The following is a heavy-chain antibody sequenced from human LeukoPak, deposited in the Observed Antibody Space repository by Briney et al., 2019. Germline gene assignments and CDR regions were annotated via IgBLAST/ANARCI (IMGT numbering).Heavy chain of an antibody. D-gene: IGHD5-12*01. Sequence: PSETLSLTCTVSGGSISSYYWSWIRQPPGKGLEWIGYIYYSGSTNYNPSLKSRVTISVDTSKNQFSLKLSSVTAADTAVYYCARDDIRHPTLDYWGQGTLVTVSS. CDR3: ARDDIRHPTLDY. CDR1: GGSISSYY. V-gene: IGHV4-59*01. J-gene: IGHJ4*02. CDR2: IYYSGST.